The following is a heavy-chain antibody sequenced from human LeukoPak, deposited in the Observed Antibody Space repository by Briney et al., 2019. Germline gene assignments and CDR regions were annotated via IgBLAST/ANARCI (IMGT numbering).Heavy chain of an antibody. J-gene: IGHJ4*02. CDR3: ARDQEGFDY. CDR2: ICPRDGST. Sequence: ASVKVSCKASGYTFTSNYIHRVRQAPGQGLEWMGMICPRDGSTSYAQKFQGRVTVTRDTSTSTVHMELSGLRSEDTAVYYCARDQEGFDYWGQGTLVTVSS. V-gene: IGHV1-46*01. CDR1: GYTFTSNY.